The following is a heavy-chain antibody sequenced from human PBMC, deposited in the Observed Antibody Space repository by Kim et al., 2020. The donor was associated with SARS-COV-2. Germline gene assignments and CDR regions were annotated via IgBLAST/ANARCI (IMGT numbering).Heavy chain of an antibody. J-gene: IGHJ6*02. Sequence: GGSLRLSCAASGFTFSSYWMHWVRQAPGKGLVWVSRINSDGSTTSYADSVKGRFTISRDNAKNTLYLQLNSLRAEDTAVYYSARLGYSSSWYSPGDYFYYYGMDVWGQGTTVTVSS. CDR3: ARLGYSSSWYSPGDYFYYYGMDV. CDR1: GFTFSSYW. V-gene: IGHV3-74*01. CDR2: INSDGSTT. D-gene: IGHD6-13*01.